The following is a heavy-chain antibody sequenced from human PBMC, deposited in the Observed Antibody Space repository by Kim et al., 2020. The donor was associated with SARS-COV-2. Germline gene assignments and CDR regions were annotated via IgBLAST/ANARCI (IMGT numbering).Heavy chain of an antibody. D-gene: IGHD2-21*02. J-gene: IGHJ6*02. V-gene: IGHV1-18*01. Sequence: ASVKVSCKASGYTFTSYGISWVRQAPGQGLEWMGWISAYNGNTNYAQKLQGRVAMTTDTSTSTAYMELRSLRSDDTAVYYCARLFAGYCGGDCYLLNNYYYYGMDVWGQGTTVTVSS. CDR1: GYTFTSYG. CDR2: ISAYNGNT. CDR3: ARLFAGYCGGDCYLLNNYYYYGMDV.